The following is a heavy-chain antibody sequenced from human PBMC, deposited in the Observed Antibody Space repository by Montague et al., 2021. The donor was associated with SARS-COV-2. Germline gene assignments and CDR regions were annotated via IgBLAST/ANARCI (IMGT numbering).Heavy chain of an antibody. CDR2: IYYYGNT. Sequence: SETLSLTCTVSGDSIRNYFWSWIRQPPGKGLEWIGYIYYYGNTHYNPSLKSRATISMDTSRNLFSLQLRSVTAADTAVYFCAKGFGSGSINPTYWGQGVLVTVSS. CDR3: AKGFGSGSINPTY. CDR1: GDSIRNYF. J-gene: IGHJ4*02. V-gene: IGHV4-59*01. D-gene: IGHD3-10*01.